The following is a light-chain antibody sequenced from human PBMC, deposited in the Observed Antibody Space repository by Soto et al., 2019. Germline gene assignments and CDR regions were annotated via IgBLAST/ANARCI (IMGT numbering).Light chain of an antibody. CDR3: QQYNSYSEGT. V-gene: IGKV1-5*01. J-gene: IGKJ1*01. CDR2: DAS. Sequence: DIQMTQSPSTLSASVGDRVTITCRASQSISSWLAWYQQKPGKAPKLLIYDASSLESGVPSRFSGSGFWAEFHLNIRSLAPDDFATYYCQQYNSYSEGTFGQGTKVEIK. CDR1: QSISSW.